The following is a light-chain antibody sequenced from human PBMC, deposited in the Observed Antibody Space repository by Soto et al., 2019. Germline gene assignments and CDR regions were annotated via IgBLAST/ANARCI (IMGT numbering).Light chain of an antibody. J-gene: IGKJ1*01. CDR2: GAS. CDR1: QSVTTQ. Sequence: IVLTQSPATLSLSPGDTATLSCRASQSVTTQLAWYKQKPGQAPRLLIHGASRRATGVPDRITGSGSGTDFTLSISRLEPGDFAVYYCQQYGGSTRTFGLGTKVEIK. CDR3: QQYGGSTRT. V-gene: IGKV3-20*01.